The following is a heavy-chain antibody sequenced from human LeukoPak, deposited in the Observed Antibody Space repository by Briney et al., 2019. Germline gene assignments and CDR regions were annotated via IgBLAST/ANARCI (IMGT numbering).Heavy chain of an antibody. D-gene: IGHD4-11*01. CDR1: GGSISSYY. Sequence: PSETLSLTCTVSGGSISSYYWSWIRQPPGKGLEWIGYIYYSGSTNYNPSLKSRVTISVDTSKNQFSLKLSSVTAADTAVYYCAKDSNYHVDFDYWGQGTLVTVSS. CDR2: IYYSGST. J-gene: IGHJ4*02. CDR3: AKDSNYHVDFDY. V-gene: IGHV4-59*12.